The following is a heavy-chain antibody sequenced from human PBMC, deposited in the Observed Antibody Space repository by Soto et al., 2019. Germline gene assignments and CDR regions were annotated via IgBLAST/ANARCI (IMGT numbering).Heavy chain of an antibody. D-gene: IGHD1-26*01. CDR2: ISGSGGST. CDR3: ARRGSGSYYDY. CDR1: GFTFSSYA. V-gene: IGHV3-23*01. J-gene: IGHJ4*02. Sequence: EVQLLESGGGLVQPGGSLRLSCAASGFTFSSYAMRWVRQAPRKGLEWVSAISGSGGSTYYADSVKGRFTISRDNSKNTLYLQMNSLRAEDTAVYYCARRGSGSYYDYWGQGTLVTVSS.